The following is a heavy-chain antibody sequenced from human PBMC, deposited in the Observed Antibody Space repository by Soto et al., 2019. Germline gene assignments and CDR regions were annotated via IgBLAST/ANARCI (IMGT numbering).Heavy chain of an antibody. V-gene: IGHV1-69*13. CDR2: IIPIFGTA. J-gene: IGHJ6*02. Sequence: SVKVSCKASGGTFSSYAISWVRQAPGQGLEWMGGIIPIFGTANYAQKFQGRVTITADESKSTAYMELSSLRSEDTAVYYCARNRRGYSYGPETTYYYGMDVWGQGTTVTVSS. CDR3: ARNRRGYSYGPETTYYYGMDV. CDR1: GGTFSSYA. D-gene: IGHD5-18*01.